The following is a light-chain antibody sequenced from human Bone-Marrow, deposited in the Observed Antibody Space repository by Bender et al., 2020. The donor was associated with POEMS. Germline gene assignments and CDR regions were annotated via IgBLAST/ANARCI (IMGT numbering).Light chain of an antibody. CDR2: SSH. Sequence: QSVLTQPPSASGTPGQRVTISCSGGSSNIGAHAVNGYQHLPGTAPKLLYYSSHRRPSEVLDRFSGSRSGTSASLAISGLQSEDEADYYGAVWDDSLNGWVFGGGTKLTVL. CDR1: SSNIGAHA. V-gene: IGLV1-44*01. CDR3: AVWDDSLNGWV. J-gene: IGLJ3*02.